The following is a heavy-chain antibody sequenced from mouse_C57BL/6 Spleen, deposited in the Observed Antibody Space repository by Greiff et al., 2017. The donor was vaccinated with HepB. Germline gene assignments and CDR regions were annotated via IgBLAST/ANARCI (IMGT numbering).Heavy chain of an antibody. D-gene: IGHD1-1*01. J-gene: IGHJ2*01. CDR3: ARAGTTVVATDYFDY. CDR2: IYPGDGDT. V-gene: IGHV1-80*01. Sequence: QVQLQQSGAELVKPGASVKISCKASGYAFSSYWMNWVKQRPGKGLEWIGQIYPGDGDTNYNGKFKGKATLTADKSSSTAYMQLSSLTSEDSAVYFCARAGTTVVATDYFDYWGQGTTLTVSS. CDR1: GYAFSSYW.